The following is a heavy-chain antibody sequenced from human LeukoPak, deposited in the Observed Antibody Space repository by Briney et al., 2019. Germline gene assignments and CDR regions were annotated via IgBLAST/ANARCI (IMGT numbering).Heavy chain of an antibody. CDR1: GFTFSSYA. Sequence: QPGRSLRLSCAASGFTFSSYAMHWVRQAPGKGLEWVAVISYDGSNKYYADSVKGRFTISRDNSKNTLYLQMNSLRAEDTAVYYCARDGPNDFWSGYYTIYYYYGMDVWGQGTTVTVSS. D-gene: IGHD3-3*01. CDR2: ISYDGSNK. V-gene: IGHV3-30-3*01. J-gene: IGHJ6*02. CDR3: ARDGPNDFWSGYYTIYYYYGMDV.